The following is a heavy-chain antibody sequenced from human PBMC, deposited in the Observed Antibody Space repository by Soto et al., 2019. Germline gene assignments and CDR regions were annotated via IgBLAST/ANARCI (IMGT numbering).Heavy chain of an antibody. J-gene: IGHJ6*03. CDR2: ISWNSGSI. CDR1: GFTFDDYA. V-gene: IGHV3-9*01. CDR3: AKDYYDYIWGSYRVSPTGYYMDV. D-gene: IGHD3-16*02. Sequence: GGSLRLSCVASGFTFDDYAMHWVRQAPGKGLEWVSGISWNSGSIGYADSVKGTFTISRDKPKNSLYLQMNSLRAEDTALYYCAKDYYDYIWGSYRVSPTGYYMDVWGKGTTVTVSS.